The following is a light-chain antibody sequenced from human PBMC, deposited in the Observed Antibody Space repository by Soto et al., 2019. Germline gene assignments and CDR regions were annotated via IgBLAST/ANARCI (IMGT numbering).Light chain of an antibody. J-gene: IGKJ1*01. V-gene: IGKV3-20*01. CDR2: GAS. CDR3: QQYGSSLWT. CDR1: ETVRFK. Sequence: MTQSPDTQSVSQGEISTLXXRASETVRFKLAWYQQKPGQAPRXIIYGASSRATGIPDRFSGSGAGTDFTLTISRLEPEDFAVYYCQQYGSSLWTFGQGTKVEI.